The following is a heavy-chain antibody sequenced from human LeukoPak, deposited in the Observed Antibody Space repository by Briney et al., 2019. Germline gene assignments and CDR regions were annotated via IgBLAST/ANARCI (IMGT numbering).Heavy chain of an antibody. V-gene: IGHV3-30*18. D-gene: IGHD3-3*01. CDR3: AKADDFWSGYYGY. CDR2: ISYDGSNK. J-gene: IGHJ4*02. CDR1: GFTFSSYG. Sequence: GGSLRLSCAASGFTFSSYGMHWVRQAPGKGLEWVAVISYDGSNKYYADSVKGRFTISRDNSKNTLYLQMNSLRAEDTAVYYCAKADDFWSGYYGYWGQGTLVTV.